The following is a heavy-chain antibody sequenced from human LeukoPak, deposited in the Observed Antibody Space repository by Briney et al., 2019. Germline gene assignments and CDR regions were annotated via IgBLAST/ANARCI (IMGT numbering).Heavy chain of an antibody. CDR3: AREGYGGNSFDYYYYYMDV. CDR2: IYSGGST. J-gene: IGHJ6*03. Sequence: GGSLRLSCAASGFSFEDFGMSWVRQAPGQGLEWVSVIYSGGSTYYADSVKGRFTISRDNSKNTLYLQMNSLRAEDTAVYYCAREGYGGNSFDYYYYYMDVWGKGTTVTVSS. D-gene: IGHD4-23*01. V-gene: IGHV3-53*01. CDR1: GFSFEDFG.